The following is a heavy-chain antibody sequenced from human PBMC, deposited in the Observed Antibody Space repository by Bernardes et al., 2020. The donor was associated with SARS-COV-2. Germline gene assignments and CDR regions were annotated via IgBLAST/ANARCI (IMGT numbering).Heavy chain of an antibody. V-gene: IGHV3-49*03. D-gene: IGHD2-15*01. CDR2: IRSKNYGGTA. CDR3: TRDLSAAATNYGMDV. Sequence: GGSLRLSCTTSGFTFADYPMSWFRQAPEKGLEWVGFIRSKNYGGTAEYAASVKGRFTISRDDSKNIAYLQMNSLKTDDTGVYYCTRDLSAAATNYGMDVWGQGTTVTVS. CDR1: GFTFADYP. J-gene: IGHJ6*02.